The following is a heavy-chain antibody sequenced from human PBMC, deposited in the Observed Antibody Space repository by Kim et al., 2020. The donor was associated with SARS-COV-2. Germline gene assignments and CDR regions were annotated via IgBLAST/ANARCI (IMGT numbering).Heavy chain of an antibody. V-gene: IGHV4-59*08. CDR2: IYYSGST. Sequence: SETLSLTCTVSGGSISSYYWSWIRQPPGKGLEWIGYIYYSGSTNYNPSLKSRVTISVDTSKNQFSLKLSSVTAADTAVYYCARGGHCSGGSCYKWFDPWGQGTLVTVSS. D-gene: IGHD2-15*01. CDR3: ARGGHCSGGSCYKWFDP. CDR1: GGSISSYY. J-gene: IGHJ5*02.